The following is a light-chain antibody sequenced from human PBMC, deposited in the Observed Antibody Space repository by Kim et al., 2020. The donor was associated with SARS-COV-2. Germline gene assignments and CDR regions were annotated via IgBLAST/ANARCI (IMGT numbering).Light chain of an antibody. CDR2: EAS. Sequence: DIQMTQSPSTLSASVGDRVTITCRASQSINSWLAWYQQKPGKAPKLLIYEASSLESGVPSRFGGSGSGTEFTLTISSLQPDDFATYYCQQYNTYWTFGQGTKVDIK. V-gene: IGKV1-5*03. CDR1: QSINSW. CDR3: QQYNTYWT. J-gene: IGKJ1*01.